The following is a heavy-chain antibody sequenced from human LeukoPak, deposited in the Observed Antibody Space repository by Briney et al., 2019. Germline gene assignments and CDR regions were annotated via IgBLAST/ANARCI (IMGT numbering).Heavy chain of an antibody. V-gene: IGHV3-7*03. Sequence: GGSLRLSGAASGLTFSNYWMDWVRQAPGKGLEWVANIKQDGSEKNYVDSVEGRFIISRDNAKNSLYLQMNTLRADDTAVYYCARDGFGTGSNWGQGTLVTVSS. CDR3: ARDGFGTGSN. CDR1: GLTFSNYW. D-gene: IGHD3-16*01. CDR2: IKQDGSEK. J-gene: IGHJ4*02.